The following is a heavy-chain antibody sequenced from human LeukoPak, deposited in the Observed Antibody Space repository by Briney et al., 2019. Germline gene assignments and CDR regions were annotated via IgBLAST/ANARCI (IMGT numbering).Heavy chain of an antibody. CDR2: INHSGST. J-gene: IGHJ4*02. CDR3: AREGSTSVVGLCYFDS. D-gene: IGHD2-2*01. CDR1: GGSFSGYY. Sequence: SETLSLTCAVYGGSFSGYYWSWIRQPPGKGLEWIGEINHSGSTNYNPSLKSRVTISVDTSKNQFSLKLSSVTAADTAVYYCAREGSTSVVGLCYFDSGGQGTLVTVSS. V-gene: IGHV4-34*01.